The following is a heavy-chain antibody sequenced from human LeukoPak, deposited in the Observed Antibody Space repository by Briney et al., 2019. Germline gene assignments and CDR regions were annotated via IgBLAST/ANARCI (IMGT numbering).Heavy chain of an antibody. CDR3: AKDEARYDSSGYYYIDAFDI. Sequence: PGGSLRFSCAASGFTFSSYAMSWVRQAPGKGLEWVSAISGSGGYIYYADSVKGRFTISRDNSKNTLYVQMNSLRAEDTAVYYCAKDEARYDSSGYYYIDAFDIWGQGTMVTVSS. CDR1: GFTFSSYA. CDR2: ISGSGGYI. J-gene: IGHJ3*02. V-gene: IGHV3-23*01. D-gene: IGHD3-22*01.